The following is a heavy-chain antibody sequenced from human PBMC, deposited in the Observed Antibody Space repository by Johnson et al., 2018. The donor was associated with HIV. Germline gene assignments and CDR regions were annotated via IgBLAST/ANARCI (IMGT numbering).Heavy chain of an antibody. CDR2: ISGSGGST. V-gene: IGHV3-23*04. J-gene: IGHJ3*02. Sequence: VQLVEFGGGLVQPGGSLRLSCAASGFTFSSYAMSWVRQAPGKGLEWVSAISGSGGSTYYADSVKGRFTISRDNSKNTLYLQMNSLRAEDTSVYYCAKGWIGMQWLVLSDAFDIWGQGTMVTVSS. CDR3: AKGWIGMQWLVLSDAFDI. D-gene: IGHD6-19*01. CDR1: GFTFSSYA.